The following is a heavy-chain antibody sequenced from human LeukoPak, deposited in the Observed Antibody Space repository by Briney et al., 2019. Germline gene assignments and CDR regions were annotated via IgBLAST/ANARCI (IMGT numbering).Heavy chain of an antibody. J-gene: IGHJ5*02. V-gene: IGHV4-31*03. CDR2: IYYSGST. CDR3: ASMITIFDRGLDP. Sequence: SETLSLTCTVSGGSISSGGYYWSWIRQHPGKGLAWIGYIYYSGSTYYNPSLKSRVTISVDTSKNQFSLKLSSVTAADTAVYYCASMITIFDRGLDPWGQGTLVTVSS. D-gene: IGHD3-3*01. CDR1: GGSISSGGYY.